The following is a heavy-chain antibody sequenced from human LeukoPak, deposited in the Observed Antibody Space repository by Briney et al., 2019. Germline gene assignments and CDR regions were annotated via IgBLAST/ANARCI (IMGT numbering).Heavy chain of an antibody. D-gene: IGHD2-2*01. Sequence: GESLKISCQGSGYSFNTYWIAWVRQMPGKGLEWMGIIYPGDSDTRNSPSFQGQVTISADKSISIAYLQWSSLKASDTAVYYCARIASYATGRYFLDYWGQGTLVTVSS. CDR1: GYSFNTYW. V-gene: IGHV5-51*01. CDR3: ARIASYATGRYFLDY. CDR2: IYPGDSDT. J-gene: IGHJ4*02.